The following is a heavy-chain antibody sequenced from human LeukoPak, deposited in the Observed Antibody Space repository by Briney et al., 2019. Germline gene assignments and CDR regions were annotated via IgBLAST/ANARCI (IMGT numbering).Heavy chain of an antibody. Sequence: SETLSLTCTVSGGSISSSSYYWGWIRQPPGKGLEWIGSIYYSGSTYYNPSLKSRVTISVDTSKNQFSLKLSSVTAADTAVYYCARGISRWLAIDYWGQGTLVTVSS. CDR1: GGSISSSSYY. CDR3: ARGISRWLAIDY. V-gene: IGHV4-39*01. J-gene: IGHJ4*02. CDR2: IYYSGST. D-gene: IGHD6-19*01.